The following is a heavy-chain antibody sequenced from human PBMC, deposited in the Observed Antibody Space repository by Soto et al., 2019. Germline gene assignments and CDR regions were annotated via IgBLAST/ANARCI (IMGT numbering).Heavy chain of an antibody. CDR2: IIPIFGTA. Sequence: QVQLVQSGAEVKKPGSSVKVSCKASGGTFSSYAISWVRQAPGQGLEWMGGIIPIFGTANYAQKFQGRVTITADKSTSTAYMELSSLRSEDTAVYYCARMDVNYDSSYYYYGMDVWGQGTTVTVSS. V-gene: IGHV1-69*06. CDR3: ARMDVNYDSSYYYYGMDV. D-gene: IGHD5-12*01. CDR1: GGTFSSYA. J-gene: IGHJ6*02.